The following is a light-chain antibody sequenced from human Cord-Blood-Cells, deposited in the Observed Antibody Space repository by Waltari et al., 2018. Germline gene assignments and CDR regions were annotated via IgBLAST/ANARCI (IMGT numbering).Light chain of an antibody. CDR1: SRDVGSYNL. Sequence: QSALTQPASVSGSPGQSITISCTGTSRDVGSYNLVSWYQQHPGKAPKTLIYDGSKRHSGVSNRLSGSKSGNTASLTISGLQAEDEADYYCCSYAGSSTVVFGGGTKMTVL. J-gene: IGLJ2*01. CDR2: DGS. V-gene: IGLV2-23*01. CDR3: CSYAGSSTVV.